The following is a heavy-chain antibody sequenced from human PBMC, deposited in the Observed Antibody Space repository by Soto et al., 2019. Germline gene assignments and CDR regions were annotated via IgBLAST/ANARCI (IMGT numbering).Heavy chain of an antibody. CDR2: IIPIFGTA. CDR3: ARDIVVVVAATVSYYYGMDV. CDR1: GGTLSSYA. V-gene: IGHV1-69*13. J-gene: IGHJ6*02. Sequence: SVKVSCKDSGGTLSSYAISWVRQATGQGLEWMGGIIPIFGTANYAQKFQGRVTITADESTSTAYMELSSLRSEDTAVYYCARDIVVVVAATVSYYYGMDVWGQGTTVTVSS. D-gene: IGHD2-15*01.